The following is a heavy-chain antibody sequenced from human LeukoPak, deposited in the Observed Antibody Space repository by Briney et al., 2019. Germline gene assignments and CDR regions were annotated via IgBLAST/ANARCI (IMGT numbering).Heavy chain of an antibody. J-gene: IGHJ3*02. CDR1: GGSISSGGYY. CDR3: ARVEYGGEVGLSAFDI. CDR2: IYHSGST. V-gene: IGHV4-30-2*01. Sequence: SETLSLTCTVSGGSISSGGYYWSWIRQPPGKGLEWIGYIYHSGSTYYNPSLKSRVTISVDRSKNQFSLKLSSVTAADTAVYYCARVEYGGEVGLSAFDIWGQGTMVTVSS. D-gene: IGHD3-16*01.